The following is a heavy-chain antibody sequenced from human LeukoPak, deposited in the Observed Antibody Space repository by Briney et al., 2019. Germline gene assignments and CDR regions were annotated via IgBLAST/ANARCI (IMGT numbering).Heavy chain of an antibody. V-gene: IGHV7-4-1*02. CDR1: GYTFSSFG. D-gene: IGHD4/OR15-4a*01. CDR3: AREGAVGTVWLDF. Sequence: ASVKVSCKASGYTFSSFGISWVRQAPGQGLEWMGWINTNTGNPMYAQGLTGRFVFSLDTSVSTAYLQITSLKAEDTAVYYCAREGAVGTVWLDFWGQGTLVTVSS. CDR2: INTNTGNP. J-gene: IGHJ4*02.